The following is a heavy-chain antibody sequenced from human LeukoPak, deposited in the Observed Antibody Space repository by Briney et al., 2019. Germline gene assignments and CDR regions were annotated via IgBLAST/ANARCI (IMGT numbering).Heavy chain of an antibody. V-gene: IGHV3-21*01. Sequence: GGSLRLSCAASGFTFSSYSMNWVRQAPGKGLEWVSSISSSSSYIYYADSVKGRFTISRDNAKNSLYLQMNSLRAEDTAVYYCARVGVVVDATPWLNWFDPWGQGTLVTVSS. D-gene: IGHD2-15*01. J-gene: IGHJ5*02. CDR2: ISSSSSYI. CDR3: ARVGVVVDATPWLNWFDP. CDR1: GFTFSSYS.